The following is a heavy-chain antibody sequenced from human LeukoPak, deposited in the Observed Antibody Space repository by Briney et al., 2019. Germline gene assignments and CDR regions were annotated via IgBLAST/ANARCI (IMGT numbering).Heavy chain of an antibody. D-gene: IGHD3-10*01. CDR3: ARASPITMIRGGYMDV. CDR1: GGSISSYY. V-gene: IGHV4-59*01. J-gene: IGHJ6*03. CDR2: IHYSGST. Sequence: PSETLSLTCTVSGGSISSYYWSWIRQPPGKGLEWIGYIHYSGSTNYNPSLKSRVTISVDTSKNQFSLKLSSVTAADTAVYYCARASPITMIRGGYMDVWGKGTTVTVSS.